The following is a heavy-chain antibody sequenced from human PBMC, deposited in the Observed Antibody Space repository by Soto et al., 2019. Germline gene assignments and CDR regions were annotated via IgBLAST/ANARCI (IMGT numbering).Heavy chain of an antibody. CDR1: GYTFTSYY. D-gene: IGHD3-3*01. Sequence: ASVKVSCKASGYTFTSYYMHWVRQAPGRGLEWMGIINPSGGSTSYAQKFQGRVTMTRDTSTSTVYMELSSLRSEDTAVYYCARGLSIFGVVNPSASWFDPWGQGTLVTVSS. CDR3: ARGLSIFGVVNPSASWFDP. CDR2: INPSGGST. J-gene: IGHJ5*02. V-gene: IGHV1-46*01.